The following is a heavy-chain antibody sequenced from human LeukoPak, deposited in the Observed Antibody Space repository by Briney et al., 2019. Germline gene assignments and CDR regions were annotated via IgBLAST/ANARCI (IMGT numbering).Heavy chain of an antibody. J-gene: IGHJ4*02. Sequence: PSQTLSLTCTVSGGSISSGDYFWSWIRQPPGKGLEWIGCIYGSGSTYYNPSLKSRVTISVDASKNQFSLILSSVSAADTAVYYCARDRRGYGFDYWGQGTLVTVSS. CDR1: GGSISSGDYF. CDR2: IYGSGST. D-gene: IGHD5-12*01. CDR3: ARDRRGYGFDY. V-gene: IGHV4-30-4*01.